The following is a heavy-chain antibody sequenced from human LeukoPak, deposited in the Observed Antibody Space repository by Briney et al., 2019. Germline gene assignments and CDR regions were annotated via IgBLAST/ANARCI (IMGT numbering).Heavy chain of an antibody. D-gene: IGHD5-12*01. J-gene: IGHJ4*02. CDR2: ISSSSSYI. Sequence: GGSLRLSCAASGFTFSSYSMNWVRQAPGKGLEWVSSISSSSSYIYYADSVKGRFTIPRDNAKNSLYLQMNSLRAEDTAVYYCAREDSGYVRVFDYWGQGTLVTVSS. CDR1: GFTFSSYS. V-gene: IGHV3-21*01. CDR3: AREDSGYVRVFDY.